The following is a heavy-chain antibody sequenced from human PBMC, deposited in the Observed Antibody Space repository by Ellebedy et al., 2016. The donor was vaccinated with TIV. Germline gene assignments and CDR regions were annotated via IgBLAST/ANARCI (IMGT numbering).Heavy chain of an antibody. CDR1: GFTFTSSA. CDR3: AATLTFCGGDCPTPFYGMDV. CDR2: IVVTSGHT. Sequence: ASVKVSCKASGFTFTSSAIQWVRQARGQRLEWVGWIVVTSGHTNYAQRFQERVTITRDMSTNTAYMELSSLRSEDTAVYYCAATLTFCGGDCPTPFYGMDVWGQGTTVTVSS. D-gene: IGHD2-21*02. J-gene: IGHJ6*02. V-gene: IGHV1-58*02.